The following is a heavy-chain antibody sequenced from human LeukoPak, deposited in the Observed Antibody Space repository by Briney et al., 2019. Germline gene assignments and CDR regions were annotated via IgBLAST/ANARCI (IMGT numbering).Heavy chain of an antibody. V-gene: IGHV3-23*01. D-gene: IGHD3-16*01. CDR1: GFTFSNYA. CDR2: ISGGGDSA. Sequence: GGSLRLSCATSGFTFSNYAMSWVRQAPGKGLDWVSGISGGGDSAHYADSVKGRFTISRDNSRNTLYLQMNSLRAEDTAEYYCARENYGYWGQGTLVTVSS. J-gene: IGHJ4*02. CDR3: ARENYGY.